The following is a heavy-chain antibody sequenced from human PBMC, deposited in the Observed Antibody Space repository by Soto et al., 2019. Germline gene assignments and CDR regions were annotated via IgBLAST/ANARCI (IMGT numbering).Heavy chain of an antibody. D-gene: IGHD5-18*01. V-gene: IGHV4-39*01. CDR1: GGSIRSSSYY. Sequence: PAETLSLTCTVSGGSIRSSSYYWGWIRQPPGKGLEWIGNIYYSGSTFYNPSLKSRVTISVDTSKSQFSLSLSSVTAADTAVYYCATTNPGFTYGYDAFDIWGQGTMVTVSS. CDR3: ATTNPGFTYGYDAFDI. J-gene: IGHJ3*02. CDR2: IYYSGST.